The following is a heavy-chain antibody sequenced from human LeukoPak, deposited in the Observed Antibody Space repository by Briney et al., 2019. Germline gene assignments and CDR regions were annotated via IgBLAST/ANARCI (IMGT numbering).Heavy chain of an antibody. J-gene: IGHJ4*02. D-gene: IGHD2-15*01. V-gene: IGHV4-38-2*01. CDR2: IYHSGST. CDR1: GYSISSGYY. Sequence: PSETLSLTCAVSGYSISSGYYWGWIRQPPGKGLEWIGSIYHSGSTYYNPSLKSRVNISVETSKKQFSLKLSSVTAADTAVYYCARGPVVPLDYWGQGTLVTVSS. CDR3: ARGPVVPLDY.